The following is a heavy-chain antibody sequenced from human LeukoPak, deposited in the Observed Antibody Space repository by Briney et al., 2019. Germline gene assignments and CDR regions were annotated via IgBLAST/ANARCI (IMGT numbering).Heavy chain of an antibody. J-gene: IGHJ5*02. Sequence: PSQTLSLTCTVSGGSISSGGYYWSWIRQHPGKGLEWIGYIYYSGSTYYNPSLKSRVTISVDTSKNQFSLKLSSVTAADTAVYYCARGPRYCSSTSCYRARVGLPYNWFDPWGQGTLVTVSS. CDR2: IYYSGST. CDR1: GGSISSGGYY. CDR3: ARGPRYCSSTSCYRARVGLPYNWFDP. D-gene: IGHD2-2*02. V-gene: IGHV4-31*03.